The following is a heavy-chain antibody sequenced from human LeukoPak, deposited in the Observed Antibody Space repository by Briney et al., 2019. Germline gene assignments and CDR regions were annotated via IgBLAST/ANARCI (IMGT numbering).Heavy chain of an antibody. CDR2: ISGSGGST. D-gene: IGHD3-3*01. CDR3: AKGSITIFGVVKFAFDY. Sequence: GGSLRLSCAASGFTFSSYAMSWVRQAPGKGLDWVSAISGSGGSTYYADSVKGRFTISRDNSKNTLYLQMNSLRAEDTAVYYCAKGSITIFGVVKFAFDYWGQGTLVTVSS. J-gene: IGHJ4*02. CDR1: GFTFSSYA. V-gene: IGHV3-23*01.